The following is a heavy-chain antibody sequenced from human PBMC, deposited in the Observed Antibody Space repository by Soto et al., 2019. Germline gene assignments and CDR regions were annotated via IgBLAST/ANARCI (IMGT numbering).Heavy chain of an antibody. CDR3: ARGGGYVVLSGTDQH. J-gene: IGHJ1*01. D-gene: IGHD6-25*01. CDR1: GGSGGSVSSGGYY. Sequence: SETLSLTCTVSGGSGGSVSSGGYYWSWIRQHPGKGLEWIGFIYNTESISYNPSLKSRVTISVSTSKNQFSLKLSSVTAADTAIYYCARGGGYVVLSGTDQH. V-gene: IGHV4-31*03. CDR2: IYNTESI.